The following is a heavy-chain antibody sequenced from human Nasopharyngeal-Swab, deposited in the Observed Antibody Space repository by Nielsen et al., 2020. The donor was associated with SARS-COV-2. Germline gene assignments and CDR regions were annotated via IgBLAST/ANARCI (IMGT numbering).Heavy chain of an antibody. D-gene: IGHD3-22*01. Sequence: SETLSLTCTVSGGSISSSSYYWGWIRQPPGKGLEWIGSIYYSGSTYYNPSLKSRVTISVDTSKNQFSLKLSSVTAADTAVYYCARLVGPAGYYYDSSGYYYNGAFDIWGQGTMVTVSS. V-gene: IGHV4-39*01. J-gene: IGHJ3*02. CDR3: ARLVGPAGYYYDSSGYYYNGAFDI. CDR1: GGSISSSSYY. CDR2: IYYSGST.